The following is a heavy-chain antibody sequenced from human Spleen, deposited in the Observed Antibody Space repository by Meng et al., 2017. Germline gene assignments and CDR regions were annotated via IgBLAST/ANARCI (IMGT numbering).Heavy chain of an antibody. CDR2: ISGSGGST. CDR3: AKGVLGYCSGGSCYLDY. J-gene: IGHJ4*02. Sequence: GESLKISCAASGFTFSNYAMSWVRQAPGKGLEWVSAISGSGGSTYYADSVRGRFTISRDNSKNTLDLQMNTLRAEDTAVYYCAKGVLGYCSGGSCYLDYWGQGTLVTVSS. D-gene: IGHD2-15*01. CDR1: GFTFSNYA. V-gene: IGHV3-23*01.